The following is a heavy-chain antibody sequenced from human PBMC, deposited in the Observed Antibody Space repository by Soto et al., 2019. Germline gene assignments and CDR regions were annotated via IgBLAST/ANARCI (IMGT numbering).Heavy chain of an antibody. CDR1: GYTHTELS. CDR2: FDPEDGET. D-gene: IGHD3-22*01. V-gene: IGHV1-24*01. J-gene: IGHJ3*02. Sequence: ASVKGSCKVSGYTHTELSMHWVRQAPGKGLEWMGGFDPEDGETIYAQKFQGRVTMTEDTSTDTAYMELSRLRSEDTAVYYCATGSAHYYDSSGYYYKQRAFDIWGQGTMVTVSS. CDR3: ATGSAHYYDSSGYYYKQRAFDI.